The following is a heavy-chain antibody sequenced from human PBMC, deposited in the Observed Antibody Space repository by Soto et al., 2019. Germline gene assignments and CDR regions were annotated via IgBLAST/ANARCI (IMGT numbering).Heavy chain of an antibody. V-gene: IGHV5-51*01. J-gene: IGHJ3*02. Sequence: PGESLKISCKGSGYRFINYWICWVRQKPVKGLEFMGIMYPFYSDTIYSPPFQGQVTISFYNSTNTSYLQLISLKVSDTAMYYCARGVVVAGTTNGFDIWGQGTMVTVSS. D-gene: IGHD2-21*01. CDR3: ARGVVVAGTTNGFDI. CDR2: MYPFYSDT. CDR1: GYRFINYW.